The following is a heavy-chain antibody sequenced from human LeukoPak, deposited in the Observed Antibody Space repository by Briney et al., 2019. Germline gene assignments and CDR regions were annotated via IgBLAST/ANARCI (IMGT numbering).Heavy chain of an antibody. CDR2: ISSGGRTM. J-gene: IGHJ4*02. V-gene: IGHV3-48*03. CDR1: GFRFSSFE. Sequence: GGSLRLSCAASGFRFSSFEMNWVRLAPGKGLEWVSYISSGGRTMYYADSVKGRFTISRDNAKDSLYLHMNSPGAEDTGVYFCARGASWIQLWQFDHWGQGTQVTVSS. D-gene: IGHD5-18*01. CDR3: ARGASWIQLWQFDH.